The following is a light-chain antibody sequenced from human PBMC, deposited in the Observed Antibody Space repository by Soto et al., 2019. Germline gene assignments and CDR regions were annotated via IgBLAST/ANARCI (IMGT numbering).Light chain of an antibody. V-gene: IGLV2-11*01. Sequence: QSALTQPRSVSGSPGQSVTISCTGTSSDVGGYNYVSWYQQHPGKPPKLMIYDVSKRPSGVPDRFSGSKSGNTAALAISGLQAEDEADYYCCSYAGSYNWVFGGGTKVTVL. CDR1: SSDVGGYNY. CDR3: CSYAGSYNWV. CDR2: DVS. J-gene: IGLJ3*02.